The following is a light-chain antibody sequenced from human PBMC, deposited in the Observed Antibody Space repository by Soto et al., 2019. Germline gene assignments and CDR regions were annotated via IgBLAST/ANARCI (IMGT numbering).Light chain of an antibody. Sequence: EIVITQSPATLSVSPGERATLSCRASQSVSNYLAWYQQKPGQAPRLLIYDVSTRATGIPARFSGSGSGTDFTLTITSLEPEDFAVYSCQQRSDWPITFGQGTRLEIK. CDR3: QQRSDWPIT. V-gene: IGKV3-11*01. CDR2: DVS. J-gene: IGKJ5*01. CDR1: QSVSNY.